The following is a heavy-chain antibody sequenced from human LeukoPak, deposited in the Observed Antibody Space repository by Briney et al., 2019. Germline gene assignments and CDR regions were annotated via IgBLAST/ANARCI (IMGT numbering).Heavy chain of an antibody. J-gene: IGHJ6*03. CDR1: GYTFTGYY. Sequence: ASVKVSCKASGYTFTGYYMHWVRQAPGQGLEWMGWINPNSGGTKYAQKFQGRVTMIRDTSISSAYMEVSRLRSDDTAVYYCARSRGLDYYGSGSYSGSDSDYCYYYMDVWGKGTTVTISS. D-gene: IGHD3-10*01. CDR3: ARSRGLDYYGSGSYSGSDSDYCYYYMDV. V-gene: IGHV1-2*02. CDR2: INPNSGGT.